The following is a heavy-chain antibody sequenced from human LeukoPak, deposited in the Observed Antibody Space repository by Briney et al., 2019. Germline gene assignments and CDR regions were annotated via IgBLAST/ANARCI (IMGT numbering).Heavy chain of an antibody. Sequence: ASVTVSCKASGYTFINYGISWVRQAPGQGFEGMGWMSAYNGNTNYAQKLQGRVTMTTDTSTSTAYMELRSLRSDDTAVYYCAREAPYCSGGSCYASYYFDYWGQGTLVTVSS. V-gene: IGHV1-18*01. D-gene: IGHD2-15*01. CDR1: GYTFINYG. CDR2: MSAYNGNT. CDR3: AREAPYCSGGSCYASYYFDY. J-gene: IGHJ4*02.